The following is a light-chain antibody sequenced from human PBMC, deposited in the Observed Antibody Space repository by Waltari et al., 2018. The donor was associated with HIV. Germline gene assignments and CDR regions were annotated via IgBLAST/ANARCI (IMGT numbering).Light chain of an antibody. J-gene: IGLJ2*01. CDR3: QSYDSSLRASV. CDR2: SDI. Sequence: QSALTQPPSVSGAPGQRVTISCTGNRSNIGAGYFVHWYQHLPGTAPKLLVYSDINLPSGVPDRFSGSKSGTSASLVITGLQAEDEADYYCQSYDSSLRASVFGGGTKLTVL. CDR1: RSNIGAGYF. V-gene: IGLV1-40*01.